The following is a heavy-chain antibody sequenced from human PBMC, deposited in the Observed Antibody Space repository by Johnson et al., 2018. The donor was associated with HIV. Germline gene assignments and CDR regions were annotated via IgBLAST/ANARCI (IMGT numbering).Heavy chain of an antibody. Sequence: QVKLVESGGGVVQPGRSLRLSCAASGFTFNSYAMHWVRQAPGKGLEWVAVISYNGSNKYYADSVKGRFTISRDNSKNTLYLQMGSLRAEDMAVYYCARGRIRNAFDIWGQGTMVTVSS. CDR1: GFTFNSYA. J-gene: IGHJ3*02. V-gene: IGHV3-30*14. D-gene: IGHD2-15*01. CDR2: ISYNGSNK. CDR3: ARGRIRNAFDI.